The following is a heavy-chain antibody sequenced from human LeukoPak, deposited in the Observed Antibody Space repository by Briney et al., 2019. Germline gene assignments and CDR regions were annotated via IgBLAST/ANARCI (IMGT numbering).Heavy chain of an antibody. CDR2: INHSGST. J-gene: IGHJ4*02. V-gene: IGHV4-34*01. CDR1: GGSFSGYY. CDR3: ARHQQLEPSDY. Sequence: SETLSLSCAVYGGSFSGYYWSWIRQPPGKGLEWIGEINHSGSTNHNPSLKSRVTISVDTSKNHFSLKLSSVTAADTAAYYCARHQQLEPSDYWGQGTLVTVSS. D-gene: IGHD1-1*01.